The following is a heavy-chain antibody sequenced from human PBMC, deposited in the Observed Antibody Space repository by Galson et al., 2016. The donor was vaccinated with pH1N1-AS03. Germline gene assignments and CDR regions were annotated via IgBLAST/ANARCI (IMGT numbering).Heavy chain of an antibody. D-gene: IGHD1-26*01. CDR1: GDTFSNYA. CDR3: ARHVGGSYPNNLDS. CDR2: VIPTLGIA. Sequence: SVKVSCKASGDTFSNYALSWVRQAPGQGLDWMGGVIPTLGIAKHAQKFQDRVTISADKSTTTAYLELSSLRSEDTAVYYCARHVGGSYPNNLDSWGQGTLVIVSS. J-gene: IGHJ4*02. V-gene: IGHV1-69*10.